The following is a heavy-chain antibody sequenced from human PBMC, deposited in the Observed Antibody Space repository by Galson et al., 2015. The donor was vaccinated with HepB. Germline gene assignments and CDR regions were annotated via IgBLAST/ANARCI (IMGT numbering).Heavy chain of an antibody. CDR3: ARDSFDSPSGGMDV. D-gene: IGHD3-22*01. V-gene: IGHV3-21*01. CDR1: GFTFSSYS. J-gene: IGHJ6*02. Sequence: LRLSCAASGFTFSSYSMNWVRQAPGKGLEWVSSISSSSSYIYYADSVKGRFTISRDNAKNSLYLQMNSLRAEDTAVYYCARDSFDSPSGGMDVWGQGTTVTVSS. CDR2: ISSSSSYI.